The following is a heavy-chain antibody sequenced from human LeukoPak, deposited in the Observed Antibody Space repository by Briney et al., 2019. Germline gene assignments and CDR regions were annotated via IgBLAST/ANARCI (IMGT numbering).Heavy chain of an antibody. Sequence: GGSLRLSCAASGFTVSSNYMSWVRQAPGKGLEWVSHVSGSSSTIYYADSVKGRFTISRDNAKNSLYLQMNSLRAEDTAVYYCARKWEFDYWGRGTLVTVSS. J-gene: IGHJ4*02. V-gene: IGHV3-48*01. CDR3: ARKWEFDY. CDR1: GFTVSSNY. D-gene: IGHD1-26*01. CDR2: VSGSSSTI.